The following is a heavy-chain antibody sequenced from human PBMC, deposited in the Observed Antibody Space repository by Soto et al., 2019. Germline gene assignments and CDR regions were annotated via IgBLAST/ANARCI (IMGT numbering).Heavy chain of an antibody. Sequence: VGSLRLSCAASGFTFSSYGMTWVRQAPGKGLEWLSTIRGSGGGTTYADSVQGRFTISRDNSKNTLYLQMRSLRADDTAVYYCAKGEAAAASSYFDYWGQGTLVTVSS. CDR2: IRGSGGGT. CDR1: GFTFSSYG. V-gene: IGHV3-23*01. D-gene: IGHD6-13*01. CDR3: AKGEAAAASSYFDY. J-gene: IGHJ4*02.